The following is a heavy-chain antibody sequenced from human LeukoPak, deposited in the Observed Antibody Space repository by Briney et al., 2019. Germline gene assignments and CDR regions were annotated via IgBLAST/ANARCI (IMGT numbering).Heavy chain of an antibody. CDR2: ISYDGSNK. CDR3: ARDPDSSGYYAYYFDY. Sequence: GGSLRLSCAASGFTFSSYAMHWARKAPGKGLEWVAVISYDGSNKYYADSVKGRFTISRDNSKNTLYLQMNSLRAEDTAVYYCARDPDSSGYYAYYFDYWGQGTLVTVSS. CDR1: GFTFSSYA. J-gene: IGHJ4*02. V-gene: IGHV3-30-3*01. D-gene: IGHD3-22*01.